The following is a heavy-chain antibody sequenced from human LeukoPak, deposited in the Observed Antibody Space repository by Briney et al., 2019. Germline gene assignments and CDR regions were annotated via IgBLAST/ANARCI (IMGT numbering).Heavy chain of an antibody. J-gene: IGHJ6*03. Sequence: SETLSLTCTVSGGSIKNYYWTWIRQPPGEGLEWIGYIYYSGSTSSNPSLKSRVTISVDTSKNQFSLRLKYVTAADTAVYYCARDVPRGTGYMDVWGKGTTVTVSS. D-gene: IGHD3-10*01. CDR3: ARDVPRGTGYMDV. CDR2: IYYSGST. V-gene: IGHV4-59*01. CDR1: GGSIKNYY.